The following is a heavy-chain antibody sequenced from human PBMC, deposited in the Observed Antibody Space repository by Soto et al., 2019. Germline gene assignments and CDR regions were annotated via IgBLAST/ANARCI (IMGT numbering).Heavy chain of an antibody. J-gene: IGHJ4*02. Sequence: PSETLSLTCSVSGGSLSTYYWGWIRQPPGKGLEWIGYIYYTGTTNYHPSLKSRVTISVDTSKNQFSLKLSSVTAADTAVYYCARLGGYYQAFDSWGQGTLVTV. CDR3: ARLGGYYQAFDS. V-gene: IGHV4-59*08. D-gene: IGHD3-22*01. CDR2: IYYTGTT. CDR1: GGSLSTYY.